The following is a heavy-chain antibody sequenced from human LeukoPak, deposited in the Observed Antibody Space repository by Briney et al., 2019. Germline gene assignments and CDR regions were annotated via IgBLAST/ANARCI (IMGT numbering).Heavy chain of an antibody. CDR3: AKTPIVLMVYGSPNWFDP. D-gene: IGHD2-8*01. CDR2: IIPIFGTA. CDR1: GGTFISYA. J-gene: IGHJ5*02. Sequence: SVKVSCKASGGTFISYAISWVRQAPGQGLEWMGGIIPIFGTANYAQKFQGRVTITADESTSTAYMELSSLRSEDTAVYYCAKTPIVLMVYGSPNWFDPWGQGTLVTVSS. V-gene: IGHV1-69*13.